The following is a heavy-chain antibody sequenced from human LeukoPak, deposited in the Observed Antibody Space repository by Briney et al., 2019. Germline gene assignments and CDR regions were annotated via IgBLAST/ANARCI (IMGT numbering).Heavy chain of an antibody. V-gene: IGHV4-39*01. CDR1: GGFISNSNYY. Sequence: PSETLSLTCTVSGGFISNSNYYWGWIRQSPGKGLDWIGNIYYTGRAYYNPSLNGRVTISVDTSQNQFSLNLNSMTAADTAVYYCVRLYYYDSSRPPLWGPGTLVVVSS. CDR2: IYYTGRA. CDR3: VRLYYYDSSRPPL. D-gene: IGHD3-22*01. J-gene: IGHJ4*02.